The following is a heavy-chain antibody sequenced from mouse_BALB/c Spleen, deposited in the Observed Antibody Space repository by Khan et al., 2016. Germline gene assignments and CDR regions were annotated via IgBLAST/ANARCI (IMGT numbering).Heavy chain of an antibody. Sequence: EVQLQESGPSLVKPSQTLSLTCSVSGDSITSGYWNWIRKFPGNKLEYMGYISYSGSTYYNPSPKSRISITRDTSKNTYYLLLNSVATEDTATNYCATYGDYRFDYWGQGTTLTVSS. CDR3: ATYGDYRFDY. D-gene: IGHD2-13*01. CDR2: ISYSGST. CDR1: GDSITSGY. V-gene: IGHV3-8*02. J-gene: IGHJ2*01.